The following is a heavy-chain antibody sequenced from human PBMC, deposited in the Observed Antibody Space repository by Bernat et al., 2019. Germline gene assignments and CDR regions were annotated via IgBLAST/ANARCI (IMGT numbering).Heavy chain of an antibody. CDR2: INAGNGNT. CDR3: AGDLNIARLPRVPPGY. D-gene: IGHD2-2*01. J-gene: IGHJ4*02. CDR1: GYTFTSYA. Sequence: QVQLVQSGAEVKKPGASVKVSCKASGYTFTSYAMHWVRQAPGQRLEWMGWINAGNGNTKYSQKFQGRVTITRDTSASTAYMELSSLRSEDTAVYYCAGDLNIARLPRVPPGYWGQGTLVTVSS. V-gene: IGHV1-3*01.